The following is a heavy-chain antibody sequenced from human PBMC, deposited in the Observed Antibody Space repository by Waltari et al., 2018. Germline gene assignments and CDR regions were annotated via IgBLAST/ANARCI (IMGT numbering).Heavy chain of an antibody. D-gene: IGHD3-22*01. CDR3: AMDV. CDR1: GFTFSNYG. J-gene: IGHJ6*02. Sequence: VESGGGAVQSGRSLRLSCAAPGFTFSNYGIHWVRQAPGKGLEWVAVISYVGSTKFYADSVKGRFTVSRDNSKDTAVYYCARDTHDFETYYYYAMDVWGQGTTVTVSS. V-gene: IGHV3-30*03. CDR2: ISYVGSTK.